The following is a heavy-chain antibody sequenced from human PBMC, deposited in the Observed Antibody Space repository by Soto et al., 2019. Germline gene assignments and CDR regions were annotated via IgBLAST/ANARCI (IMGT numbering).Heavy chain of an antibody. J-gene: IGHJ4*02. CDR2: ISSSSSYI. Sequence: GGSLRLSCAASGFTFSSYSMNWVRQAPGKGLEWVSSISSSSSYIYYADSVKGRFTISRDNAKNSLYLQMNSLRAEDTAVYYCARGIRNYYGSGSYYSQAYYFDYWGQGTLVTVSS. D-gene: IGHD3-10*01. CDR1: GFTFSSYS. CDR3: ARGIRNYYGSGSYYSQAYYFDY. V-gene: IGHV3-21*01.